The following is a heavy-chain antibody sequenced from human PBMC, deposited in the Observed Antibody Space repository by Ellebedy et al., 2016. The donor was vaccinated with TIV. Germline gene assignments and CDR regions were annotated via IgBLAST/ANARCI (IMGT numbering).Heavy chain of an antibody. CDR2: IWYDGSIK. D-gene: IGHD7-27*01. J-gene: IGHJ4*02. CDR3: ASWDFDY. V-gene: IGHV3-33*01. CDR1: GLTFSRYG. Sequence: GESLKISCAASGLTFSRYGMHWLRQAPDKGLEWVAVIWYDGSIKYLADYVKGRFTISRDNFNNTLYLQMNSLRAEDTAVYWCASWDFDYWGQGTLVTVSS.